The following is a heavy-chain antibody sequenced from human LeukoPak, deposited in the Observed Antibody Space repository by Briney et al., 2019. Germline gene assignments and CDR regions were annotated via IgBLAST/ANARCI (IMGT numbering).Heavy chain of an antibody. CDR1: GGSISIYY. D-gene: IGHD1-26*01. V-gene: IGHV4-59*01. CDR2: IYYSGST. J-gene: IGHJ3*02. Sequence: SETLSLTCTVSGGSISIYYWSWIRQPPGKGLEWIGYIYYSGSTNYNPSLKSRVTISVDTSKNQFSLKLSSVTAADTAVYYCAREKPVGTRKGAFDIWGQGTMVTVSS. CDR3: AREKPVGTRKGAFDI.